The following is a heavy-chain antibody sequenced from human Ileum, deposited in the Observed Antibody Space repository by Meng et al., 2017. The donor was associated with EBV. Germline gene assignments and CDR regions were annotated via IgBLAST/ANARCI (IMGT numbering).Heavy chain of an antibody. CDR2: INLTRTT. Sequence: VQLQQWRAGLLPPWQTLSLPCGVSGGAFRTYYFTLLRNHPDKGLEGIGKINLTRTTKTNPSLKNRVTISLSTSNTQFPLILNSVTAADTALYYCARYGTCGANSFYCFDPWGQGTLVTVSS. V-gene: IGHV4-34*01. D-gene: IGHD4-23*01. J-gene: IGHJ5*02. CDR1: GGAFRTYY. CDR3: ARYGTCGANSFYCFDP.